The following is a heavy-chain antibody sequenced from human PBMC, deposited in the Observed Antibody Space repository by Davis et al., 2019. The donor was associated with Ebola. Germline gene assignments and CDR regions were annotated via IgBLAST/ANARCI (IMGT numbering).Heavy chain of an antibody. V-gene: IGHV5-10-1*01. CDR3: ATHCSTTSCHAPS. CDR2: IAPSDSDT. J-gene: IGHJ5*02. CDR1: GYRLTNYW. Sequence: KVSCKGSGYRLTNYWISWVRQMPGKGLEWMGRIAPSDSDTRYRPSFQGHVTISVDKSISTTFLQWSSLEASDTAMYYCATHCSTTSCHAPSWGQGTLVTVSS. D-gene: IGHD2-2*01.